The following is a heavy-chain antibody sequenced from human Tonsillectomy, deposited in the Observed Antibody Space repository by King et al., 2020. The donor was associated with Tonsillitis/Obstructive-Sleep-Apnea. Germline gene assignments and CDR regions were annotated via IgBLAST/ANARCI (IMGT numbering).Heavy chain of an antibody. CDR1: GYSFSSYW. Sequence: VQLVESGAEVKKPGESLRLSCKGSGYSFSSYWINWVRQMPGKGLEWMGRIDPTDSHTNYTPSFQGHVTISVDKSISTAYLQWSSLKASDTAMYYCARHVIAAADGPPGLDVWGQGTTVTVFS. V-gene: IGHV5-10-1*03. CDR2: IDPTDSHT. J-gene: IGHJ6*02. D-gene: IGHD6-13*01. CDR3: ARHVIAAADGPPGLDV.